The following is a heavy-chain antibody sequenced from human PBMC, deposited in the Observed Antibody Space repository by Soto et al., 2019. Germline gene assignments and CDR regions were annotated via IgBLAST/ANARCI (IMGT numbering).Heavy chain of an antibody. D-gene: IGHD2-8*01. CDR3: AKDNREDIVLMVYAHRYYGMDV. CDR2: ISYDGSNK. Sequence: HPGGSLRLSCAASGFTFSSYGMHWVRQAPGKGLEWVAVISYDGSNKYYADSVKGRFTISRDNSKNTLYLQMNSLRAEDTAVYYCAKDNREDIVLMVYAHRYYGMDVWGQGTTVTVSS. V-gene: IGHV3-30*18. J-gene: IGHJ6*02. CDR1: GFTFSSYG.